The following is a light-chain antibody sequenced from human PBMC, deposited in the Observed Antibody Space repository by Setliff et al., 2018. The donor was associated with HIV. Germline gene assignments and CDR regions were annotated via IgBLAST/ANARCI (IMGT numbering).Light chain of an antibody. V-gene: IGLV2-14*01. CDR2: EVT. Sequence: LTQPASVSGSPGQSINISCTGTSSDVGDYNYVSWYQQHPGKAPKLMIYEVTNRPSGVSNRFSASKSGNTASLTISGLQAEDEADYYCISFTSSGTYVFGTGTKVTVL. CDR1: SSDVGDYNY. J-gene: IGLJ1*01. CDR3: ISFTSSGTYV.